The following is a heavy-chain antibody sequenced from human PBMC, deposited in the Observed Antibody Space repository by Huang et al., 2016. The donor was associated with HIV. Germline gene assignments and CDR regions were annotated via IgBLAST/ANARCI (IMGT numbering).Heavy chain of an antibody. CDR1: GFPVTTNY. V-gene: IGHV3-53*01. CDR2: IDSGDKT. Sequence: VQLVESGGALVQPGGSLRLSCAASGFPVTTNYMNWVRQAPGKGLDVVWTIDSGDKTSRADSVKGRFTVSSDNSKNTMYLQMNSLRVEDTATYYCAREMMVRGVSVPITDGYFYYGMDVWGHGTTVSVSS. CDR3: AREMMVRGVSVPITDGYFYYGMDV. D-gene: IGHD3-10*01. J-gene: IGHJ6*02.